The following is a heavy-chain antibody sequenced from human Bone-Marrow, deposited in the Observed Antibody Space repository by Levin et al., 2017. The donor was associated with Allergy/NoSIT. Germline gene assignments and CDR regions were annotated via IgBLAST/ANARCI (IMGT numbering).Heavy chain of an antibody. J-gene: IGHJ4*02. Sequence: SCAASGFIFSDFYMSWIRQAPEKGLEWVSYISSSGHTIYYADSVKGRFTISRDNAKNSLYLQMNGLRGDDTAVYYCASGLTEYYDSSGYYQHWGQGTLVTVSS. V-gene: IGHV3-11*01. CDR2: ISSSGHTI. CDR1: GFIFSDFY. CDR3: ASGLTEYYDSSGYYQH. D-gene: IGHD3-22*01.